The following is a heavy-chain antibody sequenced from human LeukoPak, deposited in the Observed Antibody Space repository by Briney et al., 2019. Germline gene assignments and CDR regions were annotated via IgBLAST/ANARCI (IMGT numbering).Heavy chain of an antibody. CDR2: ISYDGSNK. D-gene: IGHD2-2*01. CDR3: ARSLVVVPAATEWGYYYYGMDV. V-gene: IGHV3-30-3*01. J-gene: IGHJ6*02. CDR1: GFTFSSYA. Sequence: GGSLRLSCAASGFTFSSYAMHWVRQAPGKGLEWVAVISYDGSNKYYADSVKGRFTISRDNSKNTLYLQMNSLRAEDTAVYYCARSLVVVPAATEWGYYYYGMDVWGQGTTVTVSS.